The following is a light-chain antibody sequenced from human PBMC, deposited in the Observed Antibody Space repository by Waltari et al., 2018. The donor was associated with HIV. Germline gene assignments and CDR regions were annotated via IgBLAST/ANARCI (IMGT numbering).Light chain of an antibody. CDR1: SSHHGGYNF. J-gene: IGLJ1*01. CDR3: YSYTNSHTRV. Sequence: QSALTQHASVSGSPGQSITLSCTGTSSHHGGYNFVSGYQQHPGKAPKLVIYEFTNRPSGVSNRFSGSKSGNTASLTISGLQAEDEADYYCYSYTNSHTRVFGTGTKVTVL. CDR2: EFT. V-gene: IGLV2-14*01.